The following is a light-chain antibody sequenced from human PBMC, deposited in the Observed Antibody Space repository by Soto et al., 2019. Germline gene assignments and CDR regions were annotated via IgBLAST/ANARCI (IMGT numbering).Light chain of an antibody. J-gene: IGKJ1*01. Sequence: DIPMTQSPSSLSASVGDRVTITCRARQGISNYLAWYQQKPGKVPKLLIYAASTLQSGVPSRFSGSGSGTDFTLTISSLQPEDVATYYCQKYDSAPWTFGQGTKVEIK. CDR3: QKYDSAPWT. CDR2: AAS. CDR1: QGISNY. V-gene: IGKV1-27*01.